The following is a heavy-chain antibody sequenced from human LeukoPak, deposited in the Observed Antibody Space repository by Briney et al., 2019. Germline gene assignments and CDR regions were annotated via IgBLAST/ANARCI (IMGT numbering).Heavy chain of an antibody. J-gene: IGHJ4*02. V-gene: IGHV1-69*05. D-gene: IGHD5-18*01. CDR1: GGTFSSYA. CDR2: IIPIFGTA. Sequence: GSSVKVSCKASGGTFSSYAISWLRQAPGQGLEWMGRIIPIFGTANYAQKFQGRVTITTDESTGTAYMELSSLRSEDTAVYYCARANRPFEYSYVFDYWGQGTLVTVSS. CDR3: ARANRPFEYSYVFDY.